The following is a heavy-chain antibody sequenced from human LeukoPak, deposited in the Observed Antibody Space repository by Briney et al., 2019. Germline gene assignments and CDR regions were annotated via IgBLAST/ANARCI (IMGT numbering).Heavy chain of an antibody. CDR3: ARDGIYYYYMDV. CDR2: ISTYNGNT. V-gene: IGHV1-18*01. D-gene: IGHD1-26*01. Sequence: ASVKVSCKASGYTFTSFGITWVRHAPGQGLEWMGWISTYNGNTNYAQKFQGRVTMTTDTSTSTAYMELRSLRSDDTAVYYCARDGIYYYYMDVWGKGTTVTVSS. J-gene: IGHJ6*03. CDR1: GYTFTSFG.